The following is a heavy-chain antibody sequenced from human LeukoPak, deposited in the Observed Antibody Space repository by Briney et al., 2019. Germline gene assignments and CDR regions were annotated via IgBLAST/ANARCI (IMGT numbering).Heavy chain of an antibody. CDR2: IYPGDSDT. V-gene: IGHV5-51*01. CDR3: ARQQVAYYYYYGMDV. Sequence: GESLKISCKGSGNSFTTYWIAWVRQMPGKGLEWMGIIYPGDSDTRYSPSFQGQVTISADKSISTAFLQWSSLKASDTAMYYCARQQVAYYYYYGMDVWGKGTTVTVSS. CDR1: GNSFTTYW. J-gene: IGHJ6*04. D-gene: IGHD2-15*01.